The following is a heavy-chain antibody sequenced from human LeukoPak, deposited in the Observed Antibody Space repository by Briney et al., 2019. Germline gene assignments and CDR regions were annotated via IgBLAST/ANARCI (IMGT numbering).Heavy chain of an antibody. CDR2: IYYSAST. CDR1: GGSISSSSYY. CDR3: ARRNSGYNNFDY. V-gene: IGHV4-39*01. D-gene: IGHD5-12*01. Sequence: PWETLSLTCTVPGGSISSSSYYWGWIRQPPGKGLEWIGSIYYSASTYYNPSLKSRVTLSVDTSKNQFSLKLSSVTAADTATYYCARRNSGYNNFDYWGQGTLVT. J-gene: IGHJ4*02.